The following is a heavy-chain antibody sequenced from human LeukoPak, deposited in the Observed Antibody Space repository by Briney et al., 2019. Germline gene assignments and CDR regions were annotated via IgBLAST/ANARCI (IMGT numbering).Heavy chain of an antibody. CDR3: ARVTGYVMEDYFDY. CDR2: IYTSGST. CDR1: GGSISSYY. D-gene: IGHD6-13*01. V-gene: IGHV4-4*07. J-gene: IGHJ4*02. Sequence: PSETLSLTCTVSGGSISSYYWSWIRQPAGQGLEWIGRIYTSGSTNYNPSLKSRVTISVDTSKNQFSLRLSSVTAADTAVYYCARVTGYVMEDYFDYWGQGTLVTVSS.